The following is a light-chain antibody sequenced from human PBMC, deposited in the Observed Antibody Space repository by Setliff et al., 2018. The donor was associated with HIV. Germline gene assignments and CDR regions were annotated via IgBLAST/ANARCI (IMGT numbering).Light chain of an antibody. CDR3: GADQGSGNNFVWV. V-gene: IGLV9-49*03. CDR1: SGYSNYT. Sequence: QPVLTQPPSASASLGASVILSCTLSSGYSNYTVDWYQQTEGKGPRFVMRAGTGGSVELKGAGNPDRFSVWGSGLNRYLAINNVQAEDESDYHCGADQGSGNNFVWVFGGGTKVTVL. J-gene: IGLJ3*02. CDR2: AGTGGSVE.